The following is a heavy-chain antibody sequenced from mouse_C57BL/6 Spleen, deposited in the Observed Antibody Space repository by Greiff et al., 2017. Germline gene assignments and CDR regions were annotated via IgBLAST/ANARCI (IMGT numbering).Heavy chain of an antibody. Sequence: EVKLMESGGDLVKPGGSLKLSCAASGFTFSSYGMSWVRQTPDKRLEWVATICSGGSYTYYPDSVKGRFTISRDNAKNTLYLQMSSLKSEDTAMYCCARRVVYDSWFAYWGQGTLVTVSA. D-gene: IGHD2-12*01. CDR3: ARRVVYDSWFAY. CDR2: ICSGGSYT. J-gene: IGHJ3*01. V-gene: IGHV5-6*02. CDR1: GFTFSSYG.